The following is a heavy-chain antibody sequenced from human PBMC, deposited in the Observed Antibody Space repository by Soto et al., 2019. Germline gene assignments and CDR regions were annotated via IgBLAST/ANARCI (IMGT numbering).Heavy chain of an antibody. CDR1: GGTFSSYA. J-gene: IGHJ6*02. V-gene: IGHV1-69*12. D-gene: IGHD6-13*01. CDR2: IIPIFGTA. Sequence: QVQLVQSGAEVKKPGSSVKVSCKASGGTFSSYAISWVRQAPGQGLEWMGGIIPIFGTANYAQKFQGRVTITGXXCXSXXYMELSSLRSEDTAVYYCARSDSSSWTVYYYGMDVWGQGTTVTVSS. CDR3: ARSDSSSWTVYYYGMDV.